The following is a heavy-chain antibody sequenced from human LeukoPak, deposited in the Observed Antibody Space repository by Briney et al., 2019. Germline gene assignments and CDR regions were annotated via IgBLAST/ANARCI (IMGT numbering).Heavy chain of an antibody. CDR3: ARAGDRGTTDY. Sequence: GGSLGLSCAASGFTFSTYWMSWVRQAPGKGLEWVANINEDGSEQYFVDSVKGRFTMSRDNAQNSLYLQMNSLRGDDTAVYYCARAGDRGTTDYWGQGTLVTVSS. CDR1: GFTFSTYW. V-gene: IGHV3-7*01. D-gene: IGHD1-7*01. CDR2: INEDGSEQ. J-gene: IGHJ4*02.